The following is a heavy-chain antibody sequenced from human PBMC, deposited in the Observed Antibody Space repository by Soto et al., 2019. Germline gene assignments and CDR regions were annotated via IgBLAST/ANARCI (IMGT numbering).Heavy chain of an antibody. V-gene: IGHV4-34*01. Sequence: SETLSLTCAVYGGSFSGYYWSWIRQPPGKGLDWIGEINHSGSTNYNPSLKSRVTISVDTSKNQFSLKLSSVTAADTAVYYCVRWKLGIVAFDIWGQGTMVTVSS. CDR2: INHSGST. CDR3: VRWKLGIVAFDI. J-gene: IGHJ3*02. D-gene: IGHD7-27*01. CDR1: GGSFSGYY.